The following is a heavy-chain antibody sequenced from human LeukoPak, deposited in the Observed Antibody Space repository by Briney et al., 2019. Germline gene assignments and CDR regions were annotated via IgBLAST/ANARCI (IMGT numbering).Heavy chain of an antibody. Sequence: GGSLRLSCAVSGLTFGFGRHVMSWVRQVPGKGLEWVSGITASGANTYYAESVKGRFTISRDNSKNTLYLQMNSLRAEDTAVYYCARNAGRITMVPFDYWGQGTLVTVSS. J-gene: IGHJ4*02. D-gene: IGHD3-10*01. CDR2: ITASGANT. CDR3: ARNAGRITMVPFDY. CDR1: GLTFGFGRHV. V-gene: IGHV3-23*01.